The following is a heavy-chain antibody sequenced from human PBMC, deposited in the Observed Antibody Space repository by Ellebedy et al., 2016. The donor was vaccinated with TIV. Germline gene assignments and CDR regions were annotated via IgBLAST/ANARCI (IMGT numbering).Heavy chain of an antibody. CDR3: ARAIYSASYL. D-gene: IGHD4-11*01. Sequence: GGSLRLSCTASGFTLTNYWMTWVRQAPGQGLEWVANINEDGTKKHYVDSVKGRFTISRDNAGNSLYLQMNSLGADDTDVYYCARAIYSASYLWGRGTLVTVSS. V-gene: IGHV3-7*01. J-gene: IGHJ2*01. CDR2: INEDGTKK. CDR1: GFTLTNYW.